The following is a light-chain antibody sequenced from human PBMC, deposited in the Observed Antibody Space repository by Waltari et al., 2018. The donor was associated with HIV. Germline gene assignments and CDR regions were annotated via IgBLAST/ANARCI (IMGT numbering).Light chain of an antibody. CDR2: GND. CDR1: SSNSGSNA. CDR3: ASWDDSLQAVV. J-gene: IGLJ2*01. V-gene: IGLV1-44*01. Sequence: QSVLTQPPSAFGSLGQRLTISCSGSSSNSGSNAVNWYQHFPGTAPTLLIFGNDQRPSGAPARISGSKSGTSASLAISGLRSEDEGEYYCASWDDSLQAVVFGGGTKVTV.